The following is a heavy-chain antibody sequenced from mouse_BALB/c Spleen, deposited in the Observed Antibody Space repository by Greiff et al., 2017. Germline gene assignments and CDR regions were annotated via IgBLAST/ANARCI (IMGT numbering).Heavy chain of an antibody. CDR1: GYSFTGYY. CDR3: ASTTVVAPGYFDV. J-gene: IGHJ1*01. CDR2: VNPNNGGT. D-gene: IGHD1-1*01. Sequence: SGPDLVKPGASVKISCKASGYSFTGYYMHWVKQSHGKSLEWIGRVNPNNGGTSYNQKFKGKAILTVDKSSSTAYMELRSLTSEDSAVYYCASTTVVAPGYFDVWGAGTTVTVAS. V-gene: IGHV1-26*01.